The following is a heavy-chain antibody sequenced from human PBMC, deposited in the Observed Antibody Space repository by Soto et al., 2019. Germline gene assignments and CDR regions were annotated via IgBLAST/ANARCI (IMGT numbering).Heavy chain of an antibody. Sequence: SEALSLTCSFSGCSISIRSYSWVWIRQSPGKGLEWIGTFYYTGTTYYNPSLKSRVSISVDTSKNHFFLNLRSVTAADTAVYYCARHLRPLEWFHWGQGTLVTVSS. J-gene: IGHJ4*01. CDR1: GCSISIRSYS. CDR3: ARHLRPLEWFH. D-gene: IGHD3-3*01. CDR2: FYYTGTT. V-gene: IGHV4-39*01.